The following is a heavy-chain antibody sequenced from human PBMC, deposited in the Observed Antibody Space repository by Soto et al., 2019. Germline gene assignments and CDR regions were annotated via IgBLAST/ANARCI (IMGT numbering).Heavy chain of an antibody. CDR1: GYTFTSYD. CDR2: MNPNSGNT. Sequence: ASVKVSCKASGYTFTSYDINWVRQATGQGLEWMGWMNPNSGNTGYAQKFQGRVTMTRNTSISTAYMELSSLRPEDTAVYYCARQQLDIVVVPAAMGGDAFDIWGQGTMVTVSS. V-gene: IGHV1-8*01. D-gene: IGHD2-2*03. CDR3: ARQQLDIVVVPAAMGGDAFDI. J-gene: IGHJ3*02.